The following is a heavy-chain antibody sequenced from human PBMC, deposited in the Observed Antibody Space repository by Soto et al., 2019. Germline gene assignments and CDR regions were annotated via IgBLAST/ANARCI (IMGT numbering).Heavy chain of an antibody. CDR2: IIPIFGTA. CDR1: GGTFSSYA. D-gene: IGHD6-19*01. J-gene: IGHJ4*02. Sequence: VKVSCKASGGTFSSYAISWVRQAPGQGLEWMGGIIPIFGTANYAQKFQGRVTITADESTSTAYMELSSLRSEDTAVYYCARDRVAVAGTRPGFDYWGQGTLVTVSP. CDR3: ARDRVAVAGTRPGFDY. V-gene: IGHV1-69*13.